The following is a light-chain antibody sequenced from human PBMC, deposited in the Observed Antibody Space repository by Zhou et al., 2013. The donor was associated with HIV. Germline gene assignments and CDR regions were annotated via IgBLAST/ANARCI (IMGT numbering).Light chain of an antibody. CDR1: QGISSY. J-gene: IGKJ4*01. CDR2: AAS. Sequence: AIRMTQSPSSFSASTGDRVTITCRASQGISSYLAWYQQKPGQAPKLLIYAASTVQSGVPSRFSGSGSGTDFTLTISSLQPEDFATYYCLQDNQYPLTFGGGTKVEIK. CDR3: LQDNQYPLT. V-gene: IGKV1-8*01.